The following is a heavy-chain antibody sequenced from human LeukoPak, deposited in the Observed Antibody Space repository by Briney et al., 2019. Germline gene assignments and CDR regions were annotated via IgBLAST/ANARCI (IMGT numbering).Heavy chain of an antibody. CDR2: ITSSSSTI. Sequence: GGSLRPSCAASGFTFSSYNKNWVRQAPGKGLEWVSYITSSSSTIYYADSVKGRFTISRDNAKNSLYLQMNSLRAEDTAVYYCARADRYYDVFTGKMGDYWGQGTLVTVSS. V-gene: IGHV3-48*01. CDR3: ARADRYYDVFTGKMGDY. J-gene: IGHJ4*02. CDR1: GFTFSSYN. D-gene: IGHD3-9*01.